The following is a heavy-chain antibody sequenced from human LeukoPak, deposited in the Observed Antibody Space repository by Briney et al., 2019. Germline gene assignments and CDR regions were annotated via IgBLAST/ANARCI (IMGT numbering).Heavy chain of an antibody. CDR2: IYYSGST. CDR3: AIFSGYSYGFDY. D-gene: IGHD5-18*01. J-gene: IGHJ4*02. Sequence: SETLSLTCTVSGGSISSYYWSWIRQPPGKGLEWIGYIYYSGSTNYNPSLKSRVTISVDTSKNQFSLKLSSVTAADTAVYYCAIFSGYSYGFDYWGQGTLVTVSS. V-gene: IGHV4-59*08. CDR1: GGSISSYY.